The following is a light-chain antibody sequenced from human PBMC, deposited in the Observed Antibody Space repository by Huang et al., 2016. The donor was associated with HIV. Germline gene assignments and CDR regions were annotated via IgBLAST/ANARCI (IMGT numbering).Light chain of an antibody. J-gene: IGKJ4*01. Sequence: EIVLTQSPATLSLSPGERATLSCRASQSVSSYLAWYQQKPGQAPRRLIYDASNSATGIPARFSGSGSGTDFTLTISSLEPEDFAVYYCQQRSNWRCTFGGGTKVEIK. CDR3: QQRSNWRCT. CDR2: DAS. V-gene: IGKV3-11*01. CDR1: QSVSSY.